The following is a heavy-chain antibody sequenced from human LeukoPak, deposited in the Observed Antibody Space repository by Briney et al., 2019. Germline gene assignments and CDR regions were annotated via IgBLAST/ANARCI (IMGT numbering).Heavy chain of an antibody. V-gene: IGHV3-7*01. D-gene: IGHD3-9*01. Sequence: GGSLRLSCAASGFTFSSYWMSWVRQAPGKGLEWVANIKQDGSEKYYVDSVKGRFTISRDNAKNSLYPQMNSLRAEDTAVYYCARAMSDDILTVDYWGQGTLVTVSS. CDR3: ARAMSDDILTVDY. J-gene: IGHJ4*02. CDR1: GFTFSSYW. CDR2: IKQDGSEK.